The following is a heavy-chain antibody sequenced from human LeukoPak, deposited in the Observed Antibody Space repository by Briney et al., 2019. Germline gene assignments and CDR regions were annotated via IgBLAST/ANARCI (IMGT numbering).Heavy chain of an antibody. V-gene: IGHV3-7*01. CDR1: GFTFSSYW. D-gene: IGHD2-15*01. Sequence: PGGSLRLSCAASGFTFSSYWMSWVRQAPGKGLEWVANIKQDGSEKYYVDSVKGRFTISRDNAKNSLYLQMNSLRAEDTAVYYCARGGRKSRGIDIVRKKETGYYYYMDVWGKGTTVTVSS. CDR3: ARGGRKSRGIDIVRKKETGYYYYMDV. CDR2: IKQDGSEK. J-gene: IGHJ6*03.